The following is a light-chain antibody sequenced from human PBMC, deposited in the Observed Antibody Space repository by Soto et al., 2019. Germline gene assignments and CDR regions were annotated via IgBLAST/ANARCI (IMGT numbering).Light chain of an antibody. Sequence: QSALTQPASVSGSPGQSITISCTGTSSDVGGYNYVSWYQQHPGTAPKLMIYDVSNPPSGVSNRFSGSQSGNTASLTSSGLQSAAEADYDCSSYTSSSTRNVVFGGGTKLTVL. CDR1: SSDVGGYNY. CDR2: DVS. V-gene: IGLV2-14*01. J-gene: IGLJ2*01. CDR3: SSYTSSSTRNVV.